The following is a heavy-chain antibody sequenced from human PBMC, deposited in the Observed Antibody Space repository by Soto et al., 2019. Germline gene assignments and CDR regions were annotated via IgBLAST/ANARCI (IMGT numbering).Heavy chain of an antibody. CDR3: ARGDYSKYGLDS. J-gene: IGHJ4*02. Sequence: QVQLQESGPGLVKPSQTLSLTCTVSVGSVSSVNYYWSWIRQPPGKGLEWIAYIYYSGSAYYNPSLTSRLTISVDTSKNQSSQKLRSLTAADTAVYYSARGDYSKYGLDSWGQGTLVTVSS. D-gene: IGHD4-4*01. V-gene: IGHV4-30-4*01. CDR2: IYYSGSA. CDR1: VGSVSSVNYY.